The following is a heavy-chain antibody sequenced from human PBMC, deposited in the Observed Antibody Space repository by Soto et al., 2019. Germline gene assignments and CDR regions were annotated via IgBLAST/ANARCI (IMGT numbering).Heavy chain of an antibody. CDR2: IWYDGSNK. CDR1: GFTFSSYG. J-gene: IGHJ6*02. CDR3: ARERKGYYDSWANGMDV. Sequence: QVQLVESGGGVVQPGRSLRLSCAASGFTFSSYGMHRVRQAPGKGLEWVAVIWYDGSNKYYADSVKGRFTISRDNSKNTLYLQMNILRAEDTAVYYCARERKGYYDSWANGMDVWGQGTTVTVSS. V-gene: IGHV3-33*01. D-gene: IGHD3-22*01.